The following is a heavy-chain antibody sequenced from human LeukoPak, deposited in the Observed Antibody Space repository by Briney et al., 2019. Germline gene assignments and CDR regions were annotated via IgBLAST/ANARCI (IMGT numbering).Heavy chain of an antibody. CDR1: GFTFSSYG. V-gene: IGHV3-30*18. Sequence: GGSLTLSCAASGFTFSSYGMHWVRQPPAKGLEWVAVISYDGSNKYYADSVMGRFTISRDNSKNTVYLQLNTLRAADTAVYYCAKPMSGGLAVTADWFDPWGQGTLVVVSS. CDR2: ISYDGSNK. CDR3: AKPMSGGLAVTADWFDP. J-gene: IGHJ5*01. D-gene: IGHD6-19*01.